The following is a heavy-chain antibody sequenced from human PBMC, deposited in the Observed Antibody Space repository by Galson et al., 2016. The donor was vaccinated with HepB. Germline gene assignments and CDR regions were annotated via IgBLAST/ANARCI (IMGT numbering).Heavy chain of an antibody. Sequence: SVKVSCKASGFHFTSYYIHWVRQASGQGPEWMGLINLSGPGTNYAQKFQGRVTMTSDTSASTVHMELNSLTSENTAGYYCARNFGGLDAFDMWGQGTKVTVSS. CDR1: GFHFTSYY. J-gene: IGHJ3*02. CDR2: INLSGPGT. V-gene: IGHV1-46*01. CDR3: ARNFGGLDAFDM. D-gene: IGHD1-7*01.